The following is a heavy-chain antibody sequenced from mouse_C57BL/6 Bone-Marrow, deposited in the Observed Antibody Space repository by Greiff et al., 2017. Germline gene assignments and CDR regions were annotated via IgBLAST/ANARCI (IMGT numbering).Heavy chain of an antibody. CDR3: ARWLLRWYFDV. Sequence: EVHLVESGGGLVKPGGSLKLSCAASGFTFSDYGMHWVRQAPEKGLEWVAYISSGSSTLYYADTVKGRFTISRDNAKNTLFLQMTSLRSEETAMYYCARWLLRWYFDVWGTGTTVTVSS. CDR2: ISSGSSTL. V-gene: IGHV5-17*01. J-gene: IGHJ1*03. D-gene: IGHD2-3*01. CDR1: GFTFSDYG.